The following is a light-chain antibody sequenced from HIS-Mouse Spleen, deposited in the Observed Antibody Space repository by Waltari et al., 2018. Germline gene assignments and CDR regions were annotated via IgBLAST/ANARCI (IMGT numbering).Light chain of an antibody. CDR2: DAS. Sequence: EIVLTQSPATLSLSPGERATLSCRASQSVSSYLAWYQQKPGQAPRLLIYDASNRATGIPARFSGSGSGTDFTLTINSLEPEDFAVYYCQQRSNWWTFGQGTKVEIK. J-gene: IGKJ1*01. CDR3: QQRSNWWT. V-gene: IGKV3-11*01. CDR1: QSVSSY.